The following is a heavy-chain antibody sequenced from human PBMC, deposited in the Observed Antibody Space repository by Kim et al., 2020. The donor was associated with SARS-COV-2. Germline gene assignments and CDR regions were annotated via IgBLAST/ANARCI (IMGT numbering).Heavy chain of an antibody. CDR1: GFTFSSYG. CDR2: ISYDGSNK. Sequence: GGSLRLSCAASGFTFSSYGMHWVRQAPGKGLEWVAVISYDGSNKYYADSVKGRFTISRDNSKNTLYLQMNSLRAEDTAVYYCAKDFRGWTDYYYGMDVWG. V-gene: IGHV3-30*18. CDR3: AKDFRGWTDYYYGMDV. J-gene: IGHJ6*01. D-gene: IGHD3-3*01.